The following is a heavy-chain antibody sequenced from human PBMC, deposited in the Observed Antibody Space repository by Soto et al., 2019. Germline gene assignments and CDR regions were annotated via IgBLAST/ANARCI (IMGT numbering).Heavy chain of an antibody. Sequence: GAAVKVSCKASGYTFTSYYMHWVRQAPGQGLEWMGIINPSGGSTSYAQKFQGRVTMTRDTSTSTVYMELSSLRSEDTAVYYCARDYPGIYYFDYWGQGTLVTVSS. D-gene: IGHD1-1*01. CDR1: GYTFTSYY. CDR3: ARDYPGIYYFDY. CDR2: INPSGGST. J-gene: IGHJ4*02. V-gene: IGHV1-46*01.